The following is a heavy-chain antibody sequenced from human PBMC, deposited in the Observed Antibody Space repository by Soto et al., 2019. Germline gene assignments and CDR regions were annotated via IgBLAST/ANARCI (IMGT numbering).Heavy chain of an antibody. V-gene: IGHV3-23*01. Sequence: GGSLRLSCAAAGFTFSVHAMSWVRQAPGKGLEWVSTIGSTDIYYSDSVKGRFTISRDNSKNLLFLQMNSLRADDTAVYYCAKDNCNGNGVFDGFDKWGQGTMVTV. CDR1: GFTFSVHA. CDR3: AKDNCNGNGVFDGFDK. CDR2: IGSTDI. D-gene: IGHD1-20*01. J-gene: IGHJ3*02.